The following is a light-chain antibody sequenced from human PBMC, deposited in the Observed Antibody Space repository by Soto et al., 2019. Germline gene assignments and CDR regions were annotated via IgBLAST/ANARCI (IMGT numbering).Light chain of an antibody. J-gene: IGLJ7*01. Sequence: QSALTQPASVSGSPGQSITISCTGTSSDVGGYNYVSWYQQHPGKAPKLMIYDVSNRPSGVSNRFSGSKSGNTASLTISGLQAEDEAEYYCSSYTSSSMPVFGGGTQLTVL. CDR3: SSYTSSSMPV. CDR1: SSDVGGYNY. V-gene: IGLV2-14*01. CDR2: DVS.